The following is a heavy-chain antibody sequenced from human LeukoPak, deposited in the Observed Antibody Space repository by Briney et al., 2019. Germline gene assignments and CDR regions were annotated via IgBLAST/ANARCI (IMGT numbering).Heavy chain of an antibody. J-gene: IGHJ6*02. CDR3: AKDISSGTALDYYYYGMDV. D-gene: IGHD6-13*01. Sequence: PGGSLRLSCAASGFTFDDHAMHWVRQAPGKGLEWVSGISWNSGSIGYADSVKGRFTISRDNAKNSLYLQMNSLRAEDTALYYCAKDISSGTALDYYYYGMDVWGQGTTVTVSS. V-gene: IGHV3-9*01. CDR1: GFTFDDHA. CDR2: ISWNSGSI.